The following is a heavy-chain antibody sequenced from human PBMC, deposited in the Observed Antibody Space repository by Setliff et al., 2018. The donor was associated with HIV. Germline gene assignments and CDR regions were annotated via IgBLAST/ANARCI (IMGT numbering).Heavy chain of an antibody. CDR1: GGSFSDYS. CDR3: ARATTGYSSIWYRNGLTYYYYMDV. J-gene: IGHJ6*03. D-gene: IGHD6-13*01. CDR2: INHSGST. V-gene: IGHV4-34*01. Sequence: KTSETLSLTCAVYGGSFSDYSWTWIRQPPGRGLEWIGEINHSGSTSYDPSLKSRVSMSVDTSKNQFSLKLSSVTAADTAIFYCARATTGYSSIWYRNGLTYYYYMDVWGRGTKVT.